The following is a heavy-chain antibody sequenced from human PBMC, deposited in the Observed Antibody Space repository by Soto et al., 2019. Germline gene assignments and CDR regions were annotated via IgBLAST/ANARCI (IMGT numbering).Heavy chain of an antibody. CDR2: IDPSDSYT. Sequence: RGESLKISCKGSGYSFTSYWISWVRQMPGKGLEWMGRIDPSDSYTNYSPSFQGHVTISADKSISTAYLQWSSLKASDTAMYYCARLLNYYDSSGYYENVYYYYGMDVWGQGTTVTVSS. CDR1: GYSFTSYW. J-gene: IGHJ6*02. D-gene: IGHD3-22*01. V-gene: IGHV5-10-1*01. CDR3: ARLLNYYDSSGYYENVYYYYGMDV.